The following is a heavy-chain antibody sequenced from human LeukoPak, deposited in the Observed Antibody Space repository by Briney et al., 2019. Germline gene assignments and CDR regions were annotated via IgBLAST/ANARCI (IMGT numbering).Heavy chain of an antibody. D-gene: IGHD3-10*01. CDR3: ARANMVRGVGLFFDRNWFDP. CDR1: GYTFTGYY. Sequence: ASVKVSCKASGYTFTGYYIHWVRQAPGQGPEWMGWINPNSGGTNYAQKFQGRVTMTRDTSISTAYMELSGLRSDDTAVYYCARANMVRGVGLFFDRNWFDPWGQGTPVTVSS. V-gene: IGHV1-2*02. J-gene: IGHJ5*02. CDR2: INPNSGGT.